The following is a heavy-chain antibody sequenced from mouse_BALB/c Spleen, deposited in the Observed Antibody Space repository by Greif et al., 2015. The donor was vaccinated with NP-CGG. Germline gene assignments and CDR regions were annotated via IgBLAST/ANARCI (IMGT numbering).Heavy chain of an antibody. CDR3: ATYYYGSSGFAY. V-gene: IGHV14-3*02. D-gene: IGHD1-1*01. Sequence: VQLQQSGAELVKPGASVKLSCTAPGFNIKDTYMPWVKQRPEQGLEWIGRIDPANGNTKYDPKFQGKATITADTSSNTAYLQLSSLTSEDTAVYYCATYYYGSSGFAYWGQGTLVTVSA. CDR1: GFNIKDTY. CDR2: IDPANGNT. J-gene: IGHJ3*01.